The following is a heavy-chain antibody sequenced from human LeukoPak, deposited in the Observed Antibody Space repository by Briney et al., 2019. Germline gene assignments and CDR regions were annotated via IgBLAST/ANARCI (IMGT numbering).Heavy chain of an antibody. J-gene: IGHJ2*01. Sequence: SETLSLTCTVSGGSISTYYWSWIRQPAGKGLEWIGRIYASGTTYYNPSLKSRVTMSVDTSKNQFSLKLSSVTAADTAVYYCARLRSTYWYFDLWGRGTLVTVSS. CDR3: ARLRSTYWYFDL. CDR1: GGSISTYY. D-gene: IGHD4-17*01. V-gene: IGHV4-4*07. CDR2: IYASGTT.